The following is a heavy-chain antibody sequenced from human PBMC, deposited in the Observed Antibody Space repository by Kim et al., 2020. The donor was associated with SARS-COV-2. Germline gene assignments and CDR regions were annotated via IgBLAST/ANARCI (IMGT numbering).Heavy chain of an antibody. J-gene: IGHJ4*02. CDR3: AKGATVVTPFDS. CDR2: ISGSGGST. CDR1: GFTFTDYA. V-gene: IGHV3-23*01. D-gene: IGHD4-17*01. Sequence: GGSLRLSCAASGFTFTDYAMIWVRQAPGKGLEWVSTISGSGGSTYYAGSVRGRFTISRDNSKNTLYLQTNSLRAEDTAVYYCAKGATVVTPFDSWGQGTL.